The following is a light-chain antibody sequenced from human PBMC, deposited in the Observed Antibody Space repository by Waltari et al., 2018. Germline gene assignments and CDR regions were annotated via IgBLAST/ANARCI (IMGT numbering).Light chain of an antibody. J-gene: IGKJ1*01. CDR2: QAS. CDR3: QQYDNNRT. V-gene: IGKV1-5*03. Sequence: DIQMTQSPSPLSASVGDRVPIPCRASQSVRNWLALYQQKPGKAPKLLIYQASTLENGVPSRCSGSGSGTEFTFTISGLQPDDVASDYCQQYDNNRTFGQGTKVEIK. CDR1: QSVRNW.